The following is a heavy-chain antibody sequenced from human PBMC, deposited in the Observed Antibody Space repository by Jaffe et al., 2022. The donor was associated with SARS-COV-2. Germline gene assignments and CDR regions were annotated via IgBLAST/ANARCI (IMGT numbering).Heavy chain of an antibody. CDR2: IYYSGST. CDR1: GGSISSGGYY. V-gene: IGHV4-31*03. J-gene: IGHJ5*02. D-gene: IGHD3-16*01. Sequence: QVQLQESGPGLVKPSQTLSLTCTVSGGSISSGGYYWSWIRQHPGKGLEWIGYIYYSGSTYYNPSLKSRVTISVDTSKNQFSLKLSSVTAADTAVYYCARGIMAEDIGHNWFDPWGQGTLVTVSS. CDR3: ARGIMAEDIGHNWFDP.